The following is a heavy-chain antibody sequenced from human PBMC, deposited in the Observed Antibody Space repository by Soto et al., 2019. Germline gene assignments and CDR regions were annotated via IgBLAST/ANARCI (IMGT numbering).Heavy chain of an antibody. J-gene: IGHJ5*02. CDR2: IGGGGVPT. D-gene: IGHD1-26*01. CDR1: GFTFSNYA. CDR3: NKYSGTLSAPAA. Sequence: GGSLRLSCAASGFTFSNYAMSWVRQAPGKGLEWVSAIGGGGVPTYHADSVKGRFTISRDNSKNTLYLQMNSLRAEDTAVYYCNKYSGTLSAPAALGPGTLVTVS. V-gene: IGHV3-23*01.